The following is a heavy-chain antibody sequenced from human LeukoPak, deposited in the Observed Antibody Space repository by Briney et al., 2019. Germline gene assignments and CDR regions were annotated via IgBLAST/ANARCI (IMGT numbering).Heavy chain of an antibody. J-gene: IGHJ4*02. CDR1: GFTFSTYT. Sequence: GGSLRLSCAASGFTFSTYTMNWVRQAPGKGLEWVSYISSSGSTIYYADSVKGRFTISRDNAKNSLYLQMNSLRAEDTAVYYCARDDYYGSGSYRVGFDYWGQGTLVTVSS. V-gene: IGHV3-48*03. CDR3: ARDDYYGSGSYRVGFDY. CDR2: ISSSGSTI. D-gene: IGHD3-10*01.